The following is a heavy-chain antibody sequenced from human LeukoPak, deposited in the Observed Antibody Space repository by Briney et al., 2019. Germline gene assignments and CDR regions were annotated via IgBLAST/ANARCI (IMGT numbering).Heavy chain of an antibody. Sequence: SETLSLTCTVSGGSVSSYYWSWIRQPPGKGLEWIGYIYYSGSTNYNPSLKSRVTISVDTSKNQFSLKLSSVTAADTAVYYCARDIPMGAADYWGQGTLVTVSS. D-gene: IGHD1-26*01. CDR3: ARDIPMGAADY. CDR2: IYYSGST. V-gene: IGHV4-59*02. CDR1: GGSVSSYY. J-gene: IGHJ4*02.